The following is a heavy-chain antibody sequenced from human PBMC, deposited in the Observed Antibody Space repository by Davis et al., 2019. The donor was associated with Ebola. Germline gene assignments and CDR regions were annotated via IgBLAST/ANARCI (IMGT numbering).Heavy chain of an antibody. J-gene: IGHJ6*02. CDR2: IYYSGST. D-gene: IGHD3-9*01. Sequence: SETLSLTCTVSGGSISSGGYYWSWIRQHPGKGLEWIGYIYYSGSTYYNPSLTSRVTISVDTSKNQFSLKLSSVTAADTAVYYCARVDLTYYDILTGYGGMDVWGQGTTVTVSS. CDR3: ARVDLTYYDILTGYGGMDV. V-gene: IGHV4-31*03. CDR1: GGSISSGGYY.